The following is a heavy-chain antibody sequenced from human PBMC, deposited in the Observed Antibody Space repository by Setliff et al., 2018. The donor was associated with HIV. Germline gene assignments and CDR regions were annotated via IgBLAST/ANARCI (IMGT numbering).Heavy chain of an antibody. CDR1: GFTFSDYD. Sequence: GGSLRLSCAASGFTFSDYDMHWVRQAPGKGLEWVAVVWYDGSNTYYADSVKGRFTISRDNSKSTLYLQMNSLRAEDTAIYYCAKTSRVREYNSPFDSWGQGTLVTVSS. CDR2: VWYDGSNT. V-gene: IGHV3-33*06. D-gene: IGHD3-10*01. J-gene: IGHJ4*02. CDR3: AKTSRVREYNSPFDS.